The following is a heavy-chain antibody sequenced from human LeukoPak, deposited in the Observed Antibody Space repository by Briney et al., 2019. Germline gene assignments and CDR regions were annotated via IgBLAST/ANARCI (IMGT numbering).Heavy chain of an antibody. D-gene: IGHD1-7*01. CDR1: GFTFSSYE. J-gene: IGHJ5*02. V-gene: IGHV3-48*03. Sequence: PGGSLRLSCAASGFTFSSYEMDWVRQAPGKGLEWVSYISSSGSTIYYADSVKGRFTISRDNAKNSLYLQMNSLRAEDTAVYYCARVPMRNYGGDWLDPGGQATLVTVSS. CDR3: ARVPMRNYGGDWLDP. CDR2: ISSSGSTI.